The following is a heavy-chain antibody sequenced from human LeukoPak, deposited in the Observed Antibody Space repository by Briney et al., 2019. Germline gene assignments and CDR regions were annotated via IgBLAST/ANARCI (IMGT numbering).Heavy chain of an antibody. CDR3: ARQWRDDVVVPAAIMDYYGMDV. Sequence: SETLSLTCTVSGGSISSSSYYWGWIRQPPGKGLEWIGNIYYSGSTYYNPSLKSRVTISVDTSKNQFSLKLSSVTAADTAVYYCARQWRDDVVVPAAIMDYYGMDVWGQGTTVTVSS. V-gene: IGHV4-39*01. D-gene: IGHD2-2*02. CDR2: IYYSGST. J-gene: IGHJ6*02. CDR1: GGSISSSSYY.